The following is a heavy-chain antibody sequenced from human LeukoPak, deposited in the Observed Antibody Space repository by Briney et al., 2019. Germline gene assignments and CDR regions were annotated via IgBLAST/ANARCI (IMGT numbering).Heavy chain of an antibody. Sequence: GGSLRLSCAASGFTFSSYSMSWVRQAPGKGLEWVSSITSGSSYIYYADSVKGRFTISRDDAKNSLYLQMNSLRVEDTAVYYCTRERHTFDPWGQGTLVTVSS. CDR2: ITSGSSYI. CDR1: GFTFSSYS. V-gene: IGHV3-21*01. CDR3: TRERHTFDP. J-gene: IGHJ5*02.